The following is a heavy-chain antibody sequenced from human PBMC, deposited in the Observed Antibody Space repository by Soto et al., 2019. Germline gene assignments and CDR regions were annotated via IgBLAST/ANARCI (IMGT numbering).Heavy chain of an antibody. V-gene: IGHV1-3*01. CDR1: WETLHRYL. D-gene: IGHD3-3*01. CDR3: ARDNEYYDFWSGYYTPRNYYGMDV. Sequence: GPAEVVLKGSWETLHRYLIPLVRPAPRKRAERKGWINAGNGNTKYSQKFQGRVTITRDTSASTAYMELSSLRSEDTAVYYCARDNEYYDFWSGYYTPRNYYGMDVWGQGTTVTVSS. CDR2: INAGNGNT. J-gene: IGHJ6*02.